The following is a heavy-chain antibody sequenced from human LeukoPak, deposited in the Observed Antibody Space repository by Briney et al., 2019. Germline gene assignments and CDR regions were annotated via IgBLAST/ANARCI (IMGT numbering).Heavy chain of an antibody. CDR1: GFTFSSYA. CDR3: AKDPLVVVVFAFDI. Sequence: GASLRLSCAASGFTFSSYAMSWVRQAPGKGLEWVSAISGSGGSTYYADSVKGRFTISRDNSKDTLYLQMNSLRAEDTAVYYCAKDPLVVVVFAFDIWGQGTMVTVSS. CDR2: ISGSGGST. V-gene: IGHV3-23*01. D-gene: IGHD2-21*01. J-gene: IGHJ3*02.